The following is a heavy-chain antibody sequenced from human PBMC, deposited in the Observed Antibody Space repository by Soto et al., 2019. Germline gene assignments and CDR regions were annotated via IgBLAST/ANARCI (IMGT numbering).Heavy chain of an antibody. CDR1: GFPFSNYG. Sequence: PLVTVRLSCVTSGFPFSNYGMHWVRHAPGTGLERVGLISYVGRFEYYADSVKSRFTISRDNSKNTVYLQMNSLRPEDTAVNYFVKAGVRYFDWRCDDAFESWGQGRWVTISS. CDR3: VKAGVRYFDWRCDDAFES. CDR2: ISYVGRFE. V-gene: IGHV3-30*18. J-gene: IGHJ3*02. D-gene: IGHD3-9*01.